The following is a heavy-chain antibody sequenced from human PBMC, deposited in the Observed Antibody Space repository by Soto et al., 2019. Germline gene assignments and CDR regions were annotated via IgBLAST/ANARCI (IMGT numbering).Heavy chain of an antibody. J-gene: IGHJ4*02. V-gene: IGHV3-21*01. CDR3: ARDHFRFGELLAY. Sequence: GGSLRLSCATSGFTFSRCDMNWVRQAPGKGLEWVSFISSSASYMYYADSVKGRFTISRDNSKKSLYLQMNSLRAEDTAVYYCARDHFRFGELLAYWGQGTLVTVS. CDR1: GFTFSRCD. CDR2: ISSSASYM. D-gene: IGHD3-10*01.